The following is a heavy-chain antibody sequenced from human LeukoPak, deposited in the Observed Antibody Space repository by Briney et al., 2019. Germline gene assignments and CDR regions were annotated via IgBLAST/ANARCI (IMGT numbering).Heavy chain of an antibody. CDR1: GGSVSSGSYY. Sequence: PSETLSLTCTVSGGSVSSGSYYWSWIRQPAGKGLEWIGRFYTSGSSNYNPSLKSRVTMSVDTSKNQFSLKLSSVTAADTAVYYCARGIAAFDYWGQGTLVTVSS. V-gene: IGHV4-61*02. J-gene: IGHJ4*02. CDR3: ARGIAAFDY. CDR2: FYTSGSS. D-gene: IGHD6-13*01.